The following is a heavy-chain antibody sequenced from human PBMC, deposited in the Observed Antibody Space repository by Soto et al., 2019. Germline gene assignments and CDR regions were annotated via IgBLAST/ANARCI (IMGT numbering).Heavy chain of an antibody. CDR2: ISSSSSYI. J-gene: IGHJ4*02. Sequence: GGSLRLSCAASGFTFSSYSMNWVRQAPGKGLEWVSSISSSSSYIYYADSVKGRFTISGDNAKNSLYLQMNSLRAEDTAVYYCARDLTGSGYYPYYFDYWGQGALVTVSS. CDR1: GFTFSSYS. D-gene: IGHD3-3*01. CDR3: ARDLTGSGYYPYYFDY. V-gene: IGHV3-21*01.